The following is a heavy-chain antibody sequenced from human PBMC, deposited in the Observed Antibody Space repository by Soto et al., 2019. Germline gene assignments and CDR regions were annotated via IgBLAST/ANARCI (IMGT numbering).Heavy chain of an antibody. J-gene: IGHJ6*03. D-gene: IGHD5-12*01. CDR2: IYYSGST. CDR1: GGSISSSSYY. Sequence: SETLSLTCTVSGGSISSSSYYWGWIRQPPGKGLEWIGSIYYSGSTYYNPSLKSRVTISVDTSKNQFSLKLSSVTAADTAVYYYARHLEEWLRSDYYYYMDVWGKGTTVTVSS. V-gene: IGHV4-39*01. CDR3: ARHLEEWLRSDYYYYMDV.